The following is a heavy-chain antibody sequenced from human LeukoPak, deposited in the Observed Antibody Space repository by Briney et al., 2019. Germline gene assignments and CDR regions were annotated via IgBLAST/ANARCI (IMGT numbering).Heavy chain of an antibody. Sequence: KDGESLKISCQGSGSSFTSYWISWVRQLPGKGLEWMGRIDPSDSYTNYSPSFQGHVTISADKSISTAYLQWSSLKASDTAMYYCARGEYQLLPEGYWGQGTLVTVSS. D-gene: IGHD2-2*01. CDR2: IDPSDSYT. V-gene: IGHV5-10-1*01. CDR1: GSSFTSYW. CDR3: ARGEYQLLPEGY. J-gene: IGHJ4*02.